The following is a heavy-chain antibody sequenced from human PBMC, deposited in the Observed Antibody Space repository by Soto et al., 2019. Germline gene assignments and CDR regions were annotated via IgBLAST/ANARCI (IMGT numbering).Heavy chain of an antibody. D-gene: IGHD1-1*01. CDR1: GYTFSTYG. J-gene: IGHJ4*02. Sequence: QVQLVQSGAEVKKPGASVKVSCKASGYTFSTYGFSWVRQAPGQGLEWMGWIGADNGDTNYAQNFQGRVTMTTDTSTTTSYMELRSLTSDDTAVYFCARDWKGAECFDSWGQGTLVTVSS. V-gene: IGHV1-18*01. CDR3: ARDWKGAECFDS. CDR2: IGADNGDT.